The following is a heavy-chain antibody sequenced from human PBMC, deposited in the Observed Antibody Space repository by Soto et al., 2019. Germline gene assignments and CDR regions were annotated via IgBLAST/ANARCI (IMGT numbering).Heavy chain of an antibody. J-gene: IGHJ4*02. Sequence: PGGSLRLSCAASGFTFRTYSMNWVRQAPGKGPEWVSSLNYDSEYKYYADSVKGRFTISRDNAKESLYLQMSSLRVEDTAVYYCARAPGYCGGGSCYPRMGYWGQGTPVTVSS. CDR1: GFTFRTYS. CDR2: LNYDSEYK. V-gene: IGHV3-21*01. D-gene: IGHD2-15*01. CDR3: ARAPGYCGGGSCYPRMGY.